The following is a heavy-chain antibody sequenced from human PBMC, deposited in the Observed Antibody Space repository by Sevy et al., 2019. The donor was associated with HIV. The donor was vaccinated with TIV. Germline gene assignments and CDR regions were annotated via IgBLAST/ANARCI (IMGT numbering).Heavy chain of an antibody. CDR3: ARERGQGYGSSFPDYYYGMDV. V-gene: IGHV3-30*04. J-gene: IGHJ6*02. CDR1: GFTFSSYA. D-gene: IGHD6-6*01. CDR2: ISYDGSNK. Sequence: GGSLRLSCAASGFTFSSYAMHWVRQAPGKGLEWVAVISYDGSNKYYAYSVKGRFTISRDNSKNTLYLQMNSLRAEDTAVYYCARERGQGYGSSFPDYYYGMDVWGQGTTVTVSS.